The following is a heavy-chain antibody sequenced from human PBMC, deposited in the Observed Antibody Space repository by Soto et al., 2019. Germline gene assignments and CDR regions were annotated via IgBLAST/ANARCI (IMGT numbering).Heavy chain of an antibody. J-gene: IGHJ6*02. V-gene: IGHV3-21*01. CDR1: GFTFSSYS. Sequence: EVQLVESGGGLVKPGGSLRLSCAASGFTFSSYSMNWVRQAPGKGLEWVSSISSSSSYIYYADSVKGRFTISRDNAKNSLYLQMNSLRAKDTAVYYCARGLRPTYYYYGMDVWGQGTTVTVSS. CDR2: ISSSSSYI. CDR3: ARGLRPTYYYYGMDV. D-gene: IGHD4-17*01.